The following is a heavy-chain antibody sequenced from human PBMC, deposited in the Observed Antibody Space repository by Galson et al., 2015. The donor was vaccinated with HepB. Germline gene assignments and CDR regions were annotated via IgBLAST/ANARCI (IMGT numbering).Heavy chain of an antibody. CDR2: IRNKANSYKRNSYTT. CDR3: ARDLLGSSGY. V-gene: IGHV3-72*01. Sequence: SLRLSCAASGFTFSDQYMDWVRQAPGKGLEWVGRIRNKANSYKRNSYTTEYAASVKGRFTISRDDSKNSLYLHMNSLQTEDTAIYYCARDLLGSSGYWGQGTLVTVSS. J-gene: IGHJ4*02. D-gene: IGHD3-16*01. CDR1: GFTFSDQY.